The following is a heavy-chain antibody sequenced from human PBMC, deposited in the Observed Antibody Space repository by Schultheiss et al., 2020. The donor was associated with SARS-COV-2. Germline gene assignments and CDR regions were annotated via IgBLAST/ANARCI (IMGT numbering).Heavy chain of an antibody. V-gene: IGHV1-8*02. CDR3: ARGPYYYYGMDV. CDR2: MNPNSGNT. J-gene: IGHJ6*02. CDR1: GGTSSSYA. Sequence: ASVKVSCKASGGTSSSYAINWVRQATGQGLEWMGWMNPNSGNTGYAQKFQGRVTMTRNTSISTAYMELSSLRSEDTAVYYCARGPYYYYGMDVWGQGTTVTVSS.